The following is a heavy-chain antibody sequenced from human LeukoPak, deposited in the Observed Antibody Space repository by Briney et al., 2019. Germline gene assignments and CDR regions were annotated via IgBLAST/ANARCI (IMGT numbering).Heavy chain of an antibody. D-gene: IGHD6-19*01. Sequence: SETLSLTCTVSGGSISSGSYYWSWLRQPAGKGLEWIGRIYTSGSTNYNPSLKSRVTISVDTSKNQFSLKLSSVTAADTAVYYCARSRGGRYSSNNWFDPWGQGTLVTVSS. CDR2: IYTSGST. V-gene: IGHV4-61*02. CDR1: GGSISSGSYY. J-gene: IGHJ5*02. CDR3: ARSRGGRYSSNNWFDP.